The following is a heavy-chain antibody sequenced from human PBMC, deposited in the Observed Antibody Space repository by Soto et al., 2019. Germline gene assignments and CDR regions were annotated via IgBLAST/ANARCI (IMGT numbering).Heavy chain of an antibody. V-gene: IGHV1-2*02. D-gene: IGHD3-16*01. J-gene: IGHJ4*02. CDR3: ASTEWSGGVILSLDY. CDR1: GYTFTGYY. CDR2: INPNSGGT. Sequence: ASVKVSCKASGYTFTGYYMHWVRQAPGQGLEWMGWINPNSGGTNYAQKFQGRVTMTRDTSISTAYMELSRLRSDDTAVYYCASTEWSGGVILSLDYWGQGTLVTVSS.